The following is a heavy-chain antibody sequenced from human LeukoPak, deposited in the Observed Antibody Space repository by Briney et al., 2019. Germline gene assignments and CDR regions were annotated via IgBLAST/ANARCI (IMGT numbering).Heavy chain of an antibody. CDR1: GGSISSYY. CDR3: ARAPTPYYYYMDV. CDR2: IYYSGST. Sequence: SETLSLTCTVSGGSISSYYWNWIRQPPGKGLEWIGYIYYSGSTKYNPSLKSRVAISLDTSKNQFSLTLTSVTAADTAVYYCARAPTPYYYYMDVWGKGTTVTVSS. J-gene: IGHJ6*03. V-gene: IGHV4-59*01.